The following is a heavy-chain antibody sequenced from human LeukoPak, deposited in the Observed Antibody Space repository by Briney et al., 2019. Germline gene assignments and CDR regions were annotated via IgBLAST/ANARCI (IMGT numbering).Heavy chain of an antibody. CDR3: ARAHDYGDNMIDY. Sequence: ASVKVSCKASGGTFSSYAISWVRQAPGQGLEWMGWISAYNGNTNYAQKLQGRVTMTTDTSTSTAYMELRSLRSDDTAVYYCARAHDYGDNMIDYWGQGTLVTVSS. CDR1: GGTFSSYA. CDR2: ISAYNGNT. D-gene: IGHD4-17*01. J-gene: IGHJ4*02. V-gene: IGHV1-18*01.